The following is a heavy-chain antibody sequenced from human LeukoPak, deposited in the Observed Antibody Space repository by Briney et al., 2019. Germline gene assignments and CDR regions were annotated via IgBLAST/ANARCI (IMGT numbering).Heavy chain of an antibody. D-gene: IGHD3-22*01. CDR3: ARQDYYDSSGYYYPTFDY. V-gene: IGHV1-18*01. Sequence: GASVKVSCKASGNTFTSYGISWVRQAPGQGLEWMGWISAYNGNTNYAQKLQGRVTMTTDTSTSTAYMELRSLRSDDTAVYYCARQDYYDSSGYYYPTFDYWGQGTLVTVSS. CDR1: GNTFTSYG. CDR2: ISAYNGNT. J-gene: IGHJ4*02.